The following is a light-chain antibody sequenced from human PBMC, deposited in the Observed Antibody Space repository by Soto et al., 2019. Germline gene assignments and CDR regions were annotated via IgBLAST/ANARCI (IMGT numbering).Light chain of an antibody. CDR1: EDIRTS. CDR3: QHYNNLPPFT. V-gene: IGKV1-33*01. Sequence: DIQMTQSPSYLSASVGARVSITCQASEDIRTSLSWFQHKPGRAPKLLIYGASYLETGVPSRFRGSRSGTDFTLTIISLQPEDIATYYCQHYNNLPPFTFGPGTIVDIK. J-gene: IGKJ3*01. CDR2: GAS.